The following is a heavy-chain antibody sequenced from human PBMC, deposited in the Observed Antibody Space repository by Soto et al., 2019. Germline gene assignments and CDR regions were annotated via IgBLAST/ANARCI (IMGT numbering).Heavy chain of an antibody. J-gene: IGHJ6*02. CDR2: ISSDGSDK. CDR3: ARDRQYGAGFIDV. D-gene: IGHD3-10*01. V-gene: IGHV3-30*09. Sequence: GGSLRLSCAVSGFTFSSYAMHWVRQSPGKGLEWVAVISSDGSDKYYADSVKGRFAISRDNSKNTLYVQLNRMRAEDTALYYCARDRQYGAGFIDVWGQGTTVTVSS. CDR1: GFTFSSYA.